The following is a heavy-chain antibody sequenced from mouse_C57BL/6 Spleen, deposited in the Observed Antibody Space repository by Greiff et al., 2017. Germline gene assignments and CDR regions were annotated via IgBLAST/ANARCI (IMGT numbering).Heavy chain of an antibody. D-gene: IGHD1-1*01. J-gene: IGHJ4*01. CDR3: ARKRDYSYAMDY. CDR1: GFTFSDYG. CDR2: ISSGSSTI. Sequence: EVMLVESGGGLVKPGGSLKLSCAASGFTFSDYGMHWVRQAPETGLEWVAYISSGSSTIYYADTVKGRFTISRDNAKNTLFLQMTSLRSEDTAMYYCARKRDYSYAMDYWGQGTSVTVSS. V-gene: IGHV5-17*01.